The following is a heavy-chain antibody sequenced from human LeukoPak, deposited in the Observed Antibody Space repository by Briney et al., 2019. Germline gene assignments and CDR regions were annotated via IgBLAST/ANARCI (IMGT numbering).Heavy chain of an antibody. D-gene: IGHD3-22*01. CDR1: GGSISSYY. CDR2: IYYSGST. J-gene: IGHJ3*02. V-gene: IGHV4-59*08. CDR3: ARHGYYDSSGYSIDAFDI. Sequence: SETLSLTCTVSGGSISSYYWSWIRQPPGKGLEWSGYIYYSGSTNYNPSLKSRVTISVDTSKNQFSLKLSSVTAADTAVYYCARHGYYDSSGYSIDAFDIWGQGTMVTVSS.